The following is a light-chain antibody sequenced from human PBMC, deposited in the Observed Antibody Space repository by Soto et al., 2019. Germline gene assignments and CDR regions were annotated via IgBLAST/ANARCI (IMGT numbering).Light chain of an antibody. CDR1: QSVSSSY. CDR2: GAS. V-gene: IGKV3-20*01. CDR3: QQYGSSPQT. J-gene: IGKJ2*01. Sequence: EIVLTQSPGTLSLSPGERATLSCRASQSVSSSYLAWYQQKPGQAPRLLIYGASSRATGIPDRFSGSGSGTDFTLTISRLEPEDFAVYYCQQYGSSPQTFGQGXKLEIK.